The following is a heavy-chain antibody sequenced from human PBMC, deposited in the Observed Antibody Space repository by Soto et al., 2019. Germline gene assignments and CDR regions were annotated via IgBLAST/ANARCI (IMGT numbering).Heavy chain of an antibody. CDR2: ISYDGSNK. Sequence: GGSLRLSCAASGFTFSSYGMHWVRQAPGKGLEWVAVISYDGSNKYYADSVKGRFTISRDNSKNTLYLQMNSLRAEDTAVYYCAKDGPYYYDSSGYYDYWGQGTLVTVSS. D-gene: IGHD3-22*01. CDR1: GFTFSSYG. V-gene: IGHV3-30*18. CDR3: AKDGPYYYDSSGYYDY. J-gene: IGHJ4*02.